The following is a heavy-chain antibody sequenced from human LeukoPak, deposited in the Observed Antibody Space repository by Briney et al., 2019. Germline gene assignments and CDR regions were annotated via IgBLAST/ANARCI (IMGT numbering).Heavy chain of an antibody. D-gene: IGHD4-17*01. V-gene: IGHV4-39*01. CDR1: GGSISSSSYD. CDR2: IYYSGST. J-gene: IGHJ6*03. CDR3: ARRGTTVTSRYYDYYMDV. Sequence: PSETLSLTCTVSGGSISSSSYDWGWIRQPPGKGLEWIGSIYYSGSTYYNPSLKSRVTISVDTSKNQFSPKLSSVTAADTAVYYCARRGTTVTSRYYDYYMDVWGQGTLVTVSS.